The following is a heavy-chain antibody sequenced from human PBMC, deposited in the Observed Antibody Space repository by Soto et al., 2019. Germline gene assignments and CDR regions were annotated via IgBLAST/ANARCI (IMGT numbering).Heavy chain of an antibody. D-gene: IGHD6-13*01. Sequence: TSETLSLTCTVSGGSISSSSYYWGWIRQPPGKGLEWIGSIYYSGSTYYNPSLKSRVTISVGTSKNQFSLKLSSVTAADTAVYYCARTGPNSRSFDPWGQGTLVTVSS. CDR3: ARTGPNSRSFDP. V-gene: IGHV4-39*01. CDR2: IYYSGST. CDR1: GGSISSSSYY. J-gene: IGHJ5*02.